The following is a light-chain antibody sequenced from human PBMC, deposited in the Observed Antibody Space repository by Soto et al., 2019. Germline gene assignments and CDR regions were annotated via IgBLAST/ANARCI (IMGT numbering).Light chain of an antibody. V-gene: IGKV3-11*01. CDR2: EAS. CDR3: QQRSDWPLT. J-gene: IGKJ4*01. Sequence: EIVLTQSPATLSLSPGERATLSCRASQSVRIYLAWYQQKPGQAPRLLIDEASNRATGIPARFSGSGSGPDFTLTISRLEPEDFAVYYCQQRSDWPLTFGGGTKVEI. CDR1: QSVRIY.